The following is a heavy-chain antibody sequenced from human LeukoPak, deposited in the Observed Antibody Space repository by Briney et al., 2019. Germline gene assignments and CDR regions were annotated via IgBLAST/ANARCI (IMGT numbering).Heavy chain of an antibody. CDR1: GFTFSSYN. CDR3: ARGEPHRLDY. J-gene: IGHJ4*02. Sequence: GGSLRLSCAASGFTFSSYNMNWVRQAPGKGLEWVSYISSSSSTIYYADSVKGRFTISRDNAKSSLYLQMNSLRAEDTAVYYCARGEPHRLDYWGQGTQVTVSS. V-gene: IGHV3-48*04. CDR2: ISSSSSTI. D-gene: IGHD1-26*01.